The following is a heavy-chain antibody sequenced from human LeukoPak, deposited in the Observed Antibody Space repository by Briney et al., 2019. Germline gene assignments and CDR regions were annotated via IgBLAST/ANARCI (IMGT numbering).Heavy chain of an antibody. V-gene: IGHV3-30*02. Sequence: PGGSLRLSCAASGFTFSSYGMHWVRQAPGKGLEWVAFIPYDGSNKYYADSVKGRFTISRDNSENTLYLQMNSLRAEDTAGYYSAKGVYGDYVRYFQHEGQGTLVTVSS. CDR3: AKGVYGDYVRYFQH. J-gene: IGHJ1*01. CDR1: GFTFSSYG. D-gene: IGHD4-17*01. CDR2: IPYDGSNK.